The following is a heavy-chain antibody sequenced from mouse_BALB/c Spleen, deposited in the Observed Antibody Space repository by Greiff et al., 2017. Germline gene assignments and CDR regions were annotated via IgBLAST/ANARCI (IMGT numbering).Heavy chain of an antibody. CDR1: GYTFTSYY. D-gene: IGHD2-1*01. J-gene: IGHJ4*01. Sequence: QVQLQQSGPELVKPGASVRISCKASGYTFTSYYIHWVKQRPGQGLEWIGWIYPGNVNTKYNEKFKGKATLTADKSSSTAYMQLSSLTSEDSAVYFCASHYYGRPRDAMDYWGQGTSVTVSS. CDR3: ASHYYGRPRDAMDY. V-gene: IGHV1S56*01. CDR2: IYPGNVNT.